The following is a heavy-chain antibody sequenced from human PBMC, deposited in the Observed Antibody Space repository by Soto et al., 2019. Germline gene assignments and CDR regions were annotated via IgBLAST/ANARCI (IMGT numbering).Heavy chain of an antibody. D-gene: IGHD6-19*01. CDR1: GGSISSGGYY. CDR3: ARNALKGAVAGTKAFDYYYYYGMDV. Sequence: ASETLSLTCTVSGGSISSGGYYWSWIRQHPGKGLEWIGYIYYSGSTYYNPSLKSRVTISVDTSKNQFSLKLSSVTAADTAVYYCARNALKGAVAGTKAFDYYYYYGMDVWGQGTTVTVSS. V-gene: IGHV4-31*03. CDR2: IYYSGST. J-gene: IGHJ6*02.